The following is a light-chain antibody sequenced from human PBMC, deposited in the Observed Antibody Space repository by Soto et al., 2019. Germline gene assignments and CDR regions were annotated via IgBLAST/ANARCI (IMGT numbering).Light chain of an antibody. CDR1: QSISSN. Sequence: ETVMTQSPATLSVSPGERATLSCRASQSISSNLAWYQQKPGQAPRLLIYGASSRATGIPDRFSGSGSGTDFTLTISRLEPEDFAVYYCQQYGSSPGITFGQGTRLEIK. V-gene: IGKV3-20*01. CDR2: GAS. J-gene: IGKJ5*01. CDR3: QQYGSSPGIT.